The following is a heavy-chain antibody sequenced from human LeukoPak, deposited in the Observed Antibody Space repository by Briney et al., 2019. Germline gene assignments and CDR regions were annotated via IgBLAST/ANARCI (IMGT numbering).Heavy chain of an antibody. CDR2: IKQDGSER. CDR1: GFIFRNHW. CDR3: ARGAPLGY. D-gene: IGHD6-6*01. J-gene: IGHJ4*02. Sequence: PGGSLRLSCAASGFIFRNHWMSCVRQAPGKGLEWVANIKQDGSERNYVDSVKGRFTISRDNAKNSVYLQMNSLRAEDTAVYYCARGAPLGYWGQGNLATVSS. V-gene: IGHV3-7*04.